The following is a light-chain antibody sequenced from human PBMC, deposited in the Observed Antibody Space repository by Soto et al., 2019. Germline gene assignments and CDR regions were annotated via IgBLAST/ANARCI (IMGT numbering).Light chain of an antibody. Sequence: DIQMTQSPXSLSASVGDRVTITCRASQSIGTSLNWYQQKPGKAPKLLIYGVFSLQSGVPSRFSGSGSGTDFTLTISSLQPEDFAVYYCQQSSSTPPTFGQGTKVEIK. CDR1: QSIGTS. CDR2: GVF. CDR3: QQSSSTPPT. J-gene: IGKJ2*01. V-gene: IGKV1-39*01.